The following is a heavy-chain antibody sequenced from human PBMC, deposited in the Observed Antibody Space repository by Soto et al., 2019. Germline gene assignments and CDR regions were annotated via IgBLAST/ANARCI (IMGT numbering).Heavy chain of an antibody. J-gene: IGHJ4*02. CDR3: ARGRYGDY. CDR2: ISAHNGNT. CDR1: GYTFTSYG. Sequence: QVHLVQSGAEAKKPGASVKVSCKGSGYTFTSYGITWVRQAPGQGLEWMGWISAHNGNTNYAQKLQGRVTVTRDTSTCTAYMELRSLRSDDTAVYYCARGRYGDYWGQGALVTVSS. V-gene: IGHV1-18*01. D-gene: IGHD1-1*01.